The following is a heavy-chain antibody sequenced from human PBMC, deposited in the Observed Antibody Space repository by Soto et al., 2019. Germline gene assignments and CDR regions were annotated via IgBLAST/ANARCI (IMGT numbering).Heavy chain of an antibody. CDR3: ATGGRQWRVTADFNC. D-gene: IGHD6-19*01. J-gene: IGHJ4*02. Sequence: VQLVESGGGVVQPGRSLRLSCAASGFTFSDYAMHWVRQAPGKGLEWVAVVSHDGRNTHYADSVKGRFTISRDSSKNTVTLDMTSLSAEDTAVDYGATGGRQWRVTADFNCWGQGSLVTVSS. CDR1: GFTFSDYA. V-gene: IGHV3-30*03. CDR2: VSHDGRNT.